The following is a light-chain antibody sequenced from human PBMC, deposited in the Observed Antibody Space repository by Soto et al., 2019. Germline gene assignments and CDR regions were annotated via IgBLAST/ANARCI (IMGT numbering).Light chain of an antibody. CDR2: EVS. J-gene: IGLJ1*01. Sequence: QSALTQPASVSGSPGQSITISCTGTSSDVGGYNYVSWYQQQSGKAPKLMIHEVSNRPSGVSKRFSGSKSGNTASLTISGLQVEDEADYCCSSYTSSRAYVFGIGTKLTVL. V-gene: IGLV2-14*01. CDR3: SSYTSSRAYV. CDR1: SSDVGGYNY.